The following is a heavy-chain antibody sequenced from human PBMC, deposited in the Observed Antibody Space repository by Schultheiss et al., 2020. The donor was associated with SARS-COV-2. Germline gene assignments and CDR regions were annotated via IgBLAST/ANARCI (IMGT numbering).Heavy chain of an antibody. Sequence: GGSLRLSCAASGFTFSSYAMHWVRQAPGKGLEWVAVISYDGSNKYYADSVKGRFTISRDNSKNTLYLQMNSLRAEDTAVYYCARDQGYFDYWGQGTLVTVSS. V-gene: IGHV3-30*04. CDR3: ARDQGYFDY. CDR1: GFTFSSYA. J-gene: IGHJ4*02. CDR2: ISYDGSNK.